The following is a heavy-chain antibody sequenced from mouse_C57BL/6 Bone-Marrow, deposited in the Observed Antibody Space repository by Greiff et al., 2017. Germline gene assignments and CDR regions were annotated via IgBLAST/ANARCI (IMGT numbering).Heavy chain of an antibody. D-gene: IGHD1-1*01. CDR2: IWSGGST. Sequence: VKVVESGPGLVQPSQSLSITCTVSGFSLTSYGVHWVRQSPGKGLEWLGVIWSGGSTDYNAAFISRLSISKDNSKSQVFFKMNSLQADDTAIYYCARKDTTVVAPYYAMDYWGQGTSVTVSS. J-gene: IGHJ4*01. CDR3: ARKDTTVVAPYYAMDY. CDR1: GFSLTSYG. V-gene: IGHV2-2*01.